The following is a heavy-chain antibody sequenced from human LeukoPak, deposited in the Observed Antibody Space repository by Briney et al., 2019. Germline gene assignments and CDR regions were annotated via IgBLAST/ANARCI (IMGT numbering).Heavy chain of an antibody. CDR2: INPNSGGT. J-gene: IGHJ4*02. CDR1: GYTFTGYY. D-gene: IGHD6-19*01. Sequence: ASVKVSCKASGYTFTGYYMHWVRQAPGQGLEWMGWINPNSGGTNYAQKFQGWVTMTRDTSISTAYMELSRLRSDDTAVYYCARGQDSSGWYGGYDYWGQGTLVTVSS. V-gene: IGHV1-2*04. CDR3: ARGQDSSGWYGGYDY.